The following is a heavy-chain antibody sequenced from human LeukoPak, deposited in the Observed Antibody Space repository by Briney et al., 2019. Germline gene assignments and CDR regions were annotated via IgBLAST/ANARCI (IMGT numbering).Heavy chain of an antibody. CDR3: ARGGWFGEILSDY. CDR2: IYYSGST. D-gene: IGHD3-10*01. CDR1: GGSISSSSYY. J-gene: IGHJ4*02. V-gene: IGHV4-39*07. Sequence: RPSETLSLTCTVSGGSISSSSYYWGWIRQPPGKGLEWIGSIYYSGSTYYNPSLKSRVTISVDTSKNQFSLKLSSVTAADTAVYYCARGGWFGEILSDYWGQGTLVTVSS.